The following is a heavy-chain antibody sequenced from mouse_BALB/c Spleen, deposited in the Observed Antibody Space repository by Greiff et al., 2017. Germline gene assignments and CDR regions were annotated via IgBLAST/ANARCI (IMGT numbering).Heavy chain of an antibody. CDR1: GFNIKDTY. CDR2: IDPANGNT. D-gene: IGHD1-1*01. Sequence: VQLKQSGAELVKPGASVKLSCTASGFNIKDTYMHWVKQRPEQGLEWIGRIDPANGNTKYDPKFQGKATITADTSSNTAYLQLSSLTSEDTAVYYCARSGSYYGSSSFAYWGQGTLVTVSA. J-gene: IGHJ3*01. V-gene: IGHV14-3*02. CDR3: ARSGSYYGSSSFAY.